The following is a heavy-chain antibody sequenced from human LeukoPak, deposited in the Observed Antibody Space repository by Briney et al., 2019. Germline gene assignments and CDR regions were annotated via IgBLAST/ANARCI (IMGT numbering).Heavy chain of an antibody. J-gene: IGHJ3*02. D-gene: IGHD6-13*01. CDR3: ATAPAYSSSWLNDAFDI. CDR1: GYTLTELS. V-gene: IGHV1-24*01. Sequence: ASVKVSCKVSGYTLTELSMHWVRQVPGKGLEWMGGFDPEDGETIYAQKFQGRVTMTEDTSTDTAYMELSSLRSEDTAVYYCATAPAYSSSWLNDAFDIWGQGTMVTVSS. CDR2: FDPEDGET.